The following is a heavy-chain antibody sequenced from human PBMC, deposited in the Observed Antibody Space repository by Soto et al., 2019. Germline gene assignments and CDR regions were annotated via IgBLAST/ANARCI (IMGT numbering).Heavy chain of an antibody. CDR2: INPNSGDT. CDR3: ARAQIGFLDWLPDTYYYCMDV. CDR1: GHSFTGHY. D-gene: IGHD3-3*02. Sequence: QVQLVQSGAEVKKPGASVKVSCKVSGHSFTGHYMHWVRQAPGQGLEWMGWINPNSGDTNYARKCQGRVTMTRDTSIKTVYMELSRLTSDDTAVYYCARAQIGFLDWLPDTYYYCMDVWGQGTTVTVSS. J-gene: IGHJ6*02. V-gene: IGHV1-2*02.